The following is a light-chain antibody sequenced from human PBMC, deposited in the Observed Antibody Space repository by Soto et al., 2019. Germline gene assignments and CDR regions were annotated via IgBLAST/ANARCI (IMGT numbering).Light chain of an antibody. V-gene: IGLV2-8*01. CDR3: SSYAGSDNFVV. CDR1: SSDVGGYNY. J-gene: IGLJ2*01. Sequence: QSALTQPPSASGSPGQSVTISCTGTSSDVGGYNYVSWYQQHPGKAPKLIIYEVSKRPSGIPDRFSGSKSGNTASLTVSGLQAEDETDYYCSSYAGSDNFVVFGAGTHLTV. CDR2: EVS.